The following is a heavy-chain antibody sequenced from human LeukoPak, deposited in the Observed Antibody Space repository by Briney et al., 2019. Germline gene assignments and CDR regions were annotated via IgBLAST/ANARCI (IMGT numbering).Heavy chain of an antibody. CDR3: AKGPLLWD. D-gene: IGHD2/OR15-2a*01. CDR2: ISWNSGRI. CDR1: GFTFDDYA. Sequence: PGGSLRLSCAASGFTFDDYAMHWVRQAPGKGLEWVSGISWNSGRIGYADSVKGRFTISRDNSQNTVYLQMNSLRAEDTAVYYCAKGPLLWDWGQGTLVTVSS. V-gene: IGHV3-9*01. J-gene: IGHJ4*02.